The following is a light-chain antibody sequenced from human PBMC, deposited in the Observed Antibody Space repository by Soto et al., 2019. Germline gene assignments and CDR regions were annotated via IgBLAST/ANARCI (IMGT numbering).Light chain of an antibody. CDR3: QQYGGFYRT. V-gene: IGKV1-5*01. CDR1: QSISSS. Sequence: DIQVTQSPSTLSASVGDRVTITCRASQSISSSLAWYHQKPGTAPKLLIYDASSLERGVPSRFSGSGSGTEFTLTISSLQPDDFATYYCQQYGGFYRTFGQGTKV. CDR2: DAS. J-gene: IGKJ1*01.